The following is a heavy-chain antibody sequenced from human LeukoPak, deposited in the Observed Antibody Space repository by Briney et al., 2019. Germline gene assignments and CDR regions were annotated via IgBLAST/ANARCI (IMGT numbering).Heavy chain of an antibody. CDR3: ARPHAGNWFDP. D-gene: IGHD2-2*01. V-gene: IGHV4-59*01. CDR1: GVSISSYY. CDR2: IYHSGST. Sequence: SETLSLTCTVSGVSISSYYWSWIRQPPGKGLEWIGFIYHSGSTNYNPSLKSPVTISLDTSKNQFSLKLSSVTAADTAVYYCARPHAGNWFDPWGQGTLVTVSS. J-gene: IGHJ5*02.